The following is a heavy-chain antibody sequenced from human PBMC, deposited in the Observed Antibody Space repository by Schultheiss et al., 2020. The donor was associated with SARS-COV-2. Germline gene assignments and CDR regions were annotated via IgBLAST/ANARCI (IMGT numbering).Heavy chain of an antibody. CDR2: MNPNSGNT. V-gene: IGHV1-8*03. D-gene: IGHD3-10*01. Sequence: GESLKISCKASGYTFTSYDINWVRQATGQGLEWMGWMNPNSGNTGYAQKFQGRVTITRNTSISTAYMELSSLRSEDTAVYYCARGRGFWELGSGGGDMDVWGQGTTVTVSS. J-gene: IGHJ6*02. CDR3: ARGRGFWELGSGGGDMDV. CDR1: GYTFTSYD.